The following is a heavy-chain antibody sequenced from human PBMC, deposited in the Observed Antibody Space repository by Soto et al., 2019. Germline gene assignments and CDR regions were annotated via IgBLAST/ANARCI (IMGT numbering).Heavy chain of an antibody. CDR3: AREMDFWSGYYDSPPRIPFDY. CDR2: ISSSSSTI. V-gene: IGHV3-48*01. CDR1: GFTFSSYS. J-gene: IGHJ4*02. D-gene: IGHD3-3*01. Sequence: GESLKISCAASGFTFSSYSMNWVRQAPGKGLEWVSYISSSSSTIYYADSVKGRFTISRDNAKNSRYLQMNSLRAEDTAVYYCAREMDFWSGYYDSPPRIPFDYWGQGTLVTVSS.